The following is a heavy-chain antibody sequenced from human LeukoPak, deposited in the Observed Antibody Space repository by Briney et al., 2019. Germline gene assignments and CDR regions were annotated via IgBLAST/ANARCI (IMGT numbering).Heavy chain of an antibody. V-gene: IGHV3-7*01. Sequence: GGSLRLSCAASGFTFSSYWMSWVRQAPGKGLEWVANIKQDGSEKYYVDSVKGRFTISRDNAKNSLYLQMNSLRAEDTAVYYCARDSGSYSDYYYYFDYWGQGTLVTVSS. D-gene: IGHD1-26*01. CDR1: GFTFSSYW. CDR2: IKQDGSEK. CDR3: ARDSGSYSDYYYYFDY. J-gene: IGHJ4*02.